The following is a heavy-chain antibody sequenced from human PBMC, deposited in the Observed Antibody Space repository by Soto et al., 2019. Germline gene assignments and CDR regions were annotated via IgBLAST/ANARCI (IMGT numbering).Heavy chain of an antibody. J-gene: IGHJ1*01. CDR3: ARLPNKSPQN. CDR2: ISNDGSS. Sequence: EVQLVESGGALVQPGGSLRLSCVASGFTFSSYWMHWVRQAPGKGLVWVSSISNDGSSIYADPVKGRFTISRDNAKNTLYLQMNSLRAEDTAVYYCARLPNKSPQNWGQGTLVIVSP. CDR1: GFTFSSYW. V-gene: IGHV3-74*01.